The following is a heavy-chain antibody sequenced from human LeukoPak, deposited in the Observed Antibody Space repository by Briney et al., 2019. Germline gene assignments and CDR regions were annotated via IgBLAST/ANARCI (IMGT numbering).Heavy chain of an antibody. CDR1: DDSIHTVLYY. CDR2: MYTSGST. Sequence: SETLSLTCTVSDDSIHTVLYYWSWIRQPAGKGLEWIGRMYTSGSTNYNPSLKSRVTISVDTSKNQFSLKLSSVTAADTAVYYCARDRENIVLVPGAKRKTWYFDYWGQGTLVTVSS. D-gene: IGHD2-2*01. CDR3: ARDRENIVLVPGAKRKTWYFDY. V-gene: IGHV4-61*02. J-gene: IGHJ4*02.